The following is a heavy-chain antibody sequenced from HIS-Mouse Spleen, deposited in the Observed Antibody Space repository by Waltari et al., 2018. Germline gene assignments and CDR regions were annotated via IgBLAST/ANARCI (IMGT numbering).Heavy chain of an antibody. Sequence: QVQLVQSGAEVKKPGASVKGSCKASGYTFTGYYMHWVRPAPGQGLEWMGWINPNSGGTNYAQKFQGRVTMTRDTSISTAYMELSRLRSDDTAVYYCARGPYYYGSGSDAFDIWGQGTMVTVSS. V-gene: IGHV1-2*02. CDR2: INPNSGGT. D-gene: IGHD3-10*01. CDR1: GYTFTGYY. J-gene: IGHJ3*02. CDR3: ARGPYYYGSGSDAFDI.